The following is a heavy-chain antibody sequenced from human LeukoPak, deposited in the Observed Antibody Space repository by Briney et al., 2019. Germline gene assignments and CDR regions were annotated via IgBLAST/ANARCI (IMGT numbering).Heavy chain of an antibody. CDR1: GYTFTGYY. V-gene: IGHV1-2*02. CDR3: ARDPIVVVPAAQVPGAFDI. J-gene: IGHJ3*02. Sequence: GASVKVSCKASGYTFTGYYMHWVRQAPGQGLEWMGWINPNSGGTNYAQKFQGRVTMTRDTSISTAYMELSRLRSDDTAVYYCARDPIVVVPAAQVPGAFDIWGQGTMVTVSS. D-gene: IGHD2-2*01. CDR2: INPNSGGT.